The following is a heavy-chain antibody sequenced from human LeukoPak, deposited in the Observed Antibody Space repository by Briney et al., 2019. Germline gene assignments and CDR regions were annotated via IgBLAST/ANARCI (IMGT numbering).Heavy chain of an antibody. CDR1: GGSFSGYY. Sequence: PSETLSLTCAVYGGSFSGYYWSWIRQPPGKGLEWIGEINHSGSTNYNPSLKSRVTISVDTSKNQFSLKLSSVTAADTAVYYCARMTTVVNGDWFDPWGQGTLVTVSS. J-gene: IGHJ5*02. D-gene: IGHD4-23*01. CDR2: INHSGST. CDR3: ARMTTVVNGDWFDP. V-gene: IGHV4-34*01.